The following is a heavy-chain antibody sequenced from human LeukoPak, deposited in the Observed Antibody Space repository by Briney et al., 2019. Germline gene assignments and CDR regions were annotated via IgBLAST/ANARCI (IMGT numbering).Heavy chain of an antibody. CDR3: ASEGDYSKQPDY. D-gene: IGHD4-11*01. V-gene: IGHV4-34*01. CDR2: INHSGST. J-gene: IGHJ4*02. Sequence: SETLSLTCAVYGGSFSGYYWSWIRQPPGKGLEWIGEINHSGSTNYNPSLKSRVTISVDTSKNQFSLKLSSVTAADTAVYYCASEGDYSKQPDYWGQETLVTVSS. CDR1: GGSFSGYY.